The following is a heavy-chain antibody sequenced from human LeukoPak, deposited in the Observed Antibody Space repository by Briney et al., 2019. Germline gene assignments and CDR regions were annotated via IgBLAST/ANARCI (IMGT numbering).Heavy chain of an antibody. CDR2: IDWDDDK. V-gene: IGHV2-70*04. J-gene: IGHJ3*02. CDR1: GFSLSTSGMR. D-gene: IGHD5-18*01. Sequence: ESGPTLVNPTQTLTLTCTSSGFSLSTSGMRVSWIRQPPGKALEWLARIDWDDDKFYSTSLKTRLTISKDTSKNQVVLTMTNMDPVDTATYYCASYRNDAFDIWGQGTMVTVSS. CDR3: ASYRNDAFDI.